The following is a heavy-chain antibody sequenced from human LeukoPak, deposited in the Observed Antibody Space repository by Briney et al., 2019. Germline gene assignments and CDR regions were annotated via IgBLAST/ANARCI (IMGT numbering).Heavy chain of an antibody. CDR2: ISPLLGAS. CDR1: GGTFSDYV. D-gene: IGHD3-9*01. J-gene: IGHJ4*02. V-gene: IGHV1-69*13. Sequence: SVKVSCKASGGTFSDYVISWVRPAPGQGLNWMGGISPLLGASKHTQNFHDRVTITADESTTTAYMELSDLRSADTAVYYCATYDVLTGFEYWGQGTLVTVSS. CDR3: ATYDVLTGFEY.